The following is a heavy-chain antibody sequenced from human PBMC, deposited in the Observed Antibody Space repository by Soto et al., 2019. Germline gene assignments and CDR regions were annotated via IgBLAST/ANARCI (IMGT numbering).Heavy chain of an antibody. CDR1: GFTFSSYA. J-gene: IGHJ3*02. CDR3: VTAYTYGPDAFDI. CDR2: IFHDGSDE. Sequence: QVQLVESGGGVVQPGRSLRLSCAGSGFTFSSYAMHWVRQAAGKGLEWVAVIFHDGSDEYYADSVKGRLTVSRDNSKNALNLHLNSLKPEDTAVYYCVTAYTYGPDAFDIWGQGTMVTVTT. V-gene: IGHV3-30-3*01. D-gene: IGHD5-18*01.